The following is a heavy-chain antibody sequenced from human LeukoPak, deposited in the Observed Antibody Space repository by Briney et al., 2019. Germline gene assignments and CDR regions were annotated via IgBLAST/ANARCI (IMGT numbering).Heavy chain of an antibody. CDR1: GGSISSYY. D-gene: IGHD3-22*01. J-gene: IGHJ3*02. Sequence: SETLSLTCTVSGGSISSYYWSWIRQPPGKGLEWIGYIYYSGSTNYNPSLKSRVTISVDTSKNQFPLKLSSVTAADTAVYYCARAGYYYDSSGYNHAFDIWGQGTMVTVSS. CDR2: IYYSGST. CDR3: ARAGYYYDSSGYNHAFDI. V-gene: IGHV4-59*01.